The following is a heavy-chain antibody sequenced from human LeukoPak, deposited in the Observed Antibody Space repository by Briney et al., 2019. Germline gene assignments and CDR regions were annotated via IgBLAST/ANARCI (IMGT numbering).Heavy chain of an antibody. CDR3: AKGSVRGEYYFDY. D-gene: IGHD3-10*01. J-gene: IGHJ4*02. CDR1: GFTFSIHS. V-gene: IGHV3-21*04. CDR2: ISSSSSYI. Sequence: GGSLRLSCAASGFTFSIHSMNWVRQAPGKGLEWVSGISSSSSYIHYADSVKGRFTISRDNSKNTVYLQMNSLRVEDTAVYYCAKGSVRGEYYFDYWGQGTLVTVSS.